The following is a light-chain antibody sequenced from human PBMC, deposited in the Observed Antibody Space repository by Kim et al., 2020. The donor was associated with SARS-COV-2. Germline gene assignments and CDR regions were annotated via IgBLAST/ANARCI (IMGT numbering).Light chain of an antibody. CDR1: QSISSW. CDR2: KAS. Sequence: PSTLSASVGDRVTITCRASQSISSWLAWYQQKPGKAPKLLIYKASSLESGVPSRLSGSGSGTEFTLTISSLQPDDFATYYCQQYDTFGQGTKLEI. CDR3: QQYDT. J-gene: IGKJ2*01. V-gene: IGKV1-5*03.